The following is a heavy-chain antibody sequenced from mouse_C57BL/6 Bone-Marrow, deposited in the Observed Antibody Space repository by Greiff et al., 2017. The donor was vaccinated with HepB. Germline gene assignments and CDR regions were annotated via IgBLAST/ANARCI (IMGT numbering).Heavy chain of an antibody. V-gene: IGHV1-18*01. CDR1: GYTFTDYN. CDR2: INPNNGGT. J-gene: IGHJ4*01. CDR3: ARRREIYYYAMDY. Sequence: VQLQQSGPELVKPGASVKIPCKASGYTFTDYNMDWVKQSHGKSLEWIGDINPNNGGTIYNQKFKGKATLTVDKSSSTAYMELSSLTSEDTAVYYCARRREIYYYAMDYWGQGTSVTVSS.